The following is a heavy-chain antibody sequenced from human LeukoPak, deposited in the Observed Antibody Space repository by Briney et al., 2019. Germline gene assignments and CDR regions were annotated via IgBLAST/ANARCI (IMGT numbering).Heavy chain of an antibody. D-gene: IGHD3-10*01. CDR3: ARDGGSGSYRFDY. Sequence: GASVKVSCKASGGTFSSYAISWVRQAPGQGLQWMGRIIPIFGIANYAQKLQGRVTITADKSTSTAYMELSSLRSEDTAVYYCARDGGSGSYRFDYWGQGTLVTVSS. CDR2: IIPIFGIA. V-gene: IGHV1-69*04. CDR1: GGTFSSYA. J-gene: IGHJ4*02.